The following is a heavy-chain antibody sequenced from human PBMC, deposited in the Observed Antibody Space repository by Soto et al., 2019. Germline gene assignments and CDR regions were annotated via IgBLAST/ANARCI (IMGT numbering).Heavy chain of an antibody. CDR1: GFTFSSDW. D-gene: IGHD3-22*01. J-gene: IGHJ4*02. Sequence: LGGSLRLSCAASGFTFSSDWMHWVRQAPGKGLVWVSRINSDGSSTSYADSVKGRFTISRDNAKNTLYLQMNSLRAEDTAVYYCARDPLKIVVVMDFDYWGQGTLVTVSS. CDR3: ARDPLKIVVVMDFDY. CDR2: INSDGSST. V-gene: IGHV3-74*01.